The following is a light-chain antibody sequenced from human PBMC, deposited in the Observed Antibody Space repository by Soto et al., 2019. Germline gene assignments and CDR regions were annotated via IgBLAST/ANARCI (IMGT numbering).Light chain of an antibody. CDR3: QHYGTSPPFT. J-gene: IGKJ2*01. Sequence: EIVLTQSPGTLSLSPGERATLSCRASQSVSTTFLAWFQQKPGQAPRLLISGVSSRATGIPDRFSGSGSGTDFTLTISRLEPEDFAVYYCQHYGTSPPFTFGQGTKLEIK. V-gene: IGKV3-20*01. CDR2: GVS. CDR1: QSVSTTF.